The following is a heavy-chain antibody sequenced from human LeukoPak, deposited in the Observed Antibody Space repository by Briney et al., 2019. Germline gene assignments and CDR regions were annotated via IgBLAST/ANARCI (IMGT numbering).Heavy chain of an antibody. CDR3: AREDAVAGTPRGHDY. CDR1: GGTFSSYA. D-gene: IGHD6-19*01. Sequence: GASVKVSCKASGGTFSSYAISWVRQAPGQGLEWMGGIIPIFGTANYAQKFQGRVTITADESTSTAYMELSSLRSEDTAVYYCAREDAVAGTPRGHDYWGQGTLVTVSS. CDR2: IIPIFGTA. J-gene: IGHJ4*02. V-gene: IGHV1-69*13.